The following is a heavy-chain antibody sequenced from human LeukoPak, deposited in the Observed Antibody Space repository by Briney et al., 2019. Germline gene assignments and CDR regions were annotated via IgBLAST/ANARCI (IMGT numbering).Heavy chain of an antibody. D-gene: IGHD3-9*01. V-gene: IGHV3-23*01. CDR1: GFTFSSYA. CDR2: ISGSGGST. CDR3: AESPSLLTGYDYYYMDV. Sequence: GGSLRLSCAASGFTFSSYAMSWVRQAPGKGLEWVSAISGSGGSTYYADSVKGRFTISRDNSKNTLYLQMNSLRAEDTAVYYCAESPSLLTGYDYYYMDVWGKGTTVTVSS. J-gene: IGHJ6*03.